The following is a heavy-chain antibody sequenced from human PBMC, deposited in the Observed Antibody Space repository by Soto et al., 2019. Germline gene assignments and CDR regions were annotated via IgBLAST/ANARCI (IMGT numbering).Heavy chain of an antibody. CDR1: GFSFDDYA. CDR3: AKDHYGSAIYGMDV. CDR2: ISWNGGSI. D-gene: IGHD3-10*01. Sequence: EVQLAESGGGLVQPGRSLRLSCAASGFSFDDYAMHWVRQAPGKGLEWVSGISWNGGSIGYADSVKGRFTISRDNAKDSLYLQMNSLRAEDTALYYCAKDHYGSAIYGMDVWGQGTTVTVSS. J-gene: IGHJ6*02. V-gene: IGHV3-9*01.